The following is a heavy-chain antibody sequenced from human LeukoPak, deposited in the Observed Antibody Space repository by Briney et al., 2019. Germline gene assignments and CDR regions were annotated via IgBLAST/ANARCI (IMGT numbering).Heavy chain of an antibody. J-gene: IGHJ4*02. CDR2: IYSGGST. CDR1: GFTFSSYE. CDR3: ARVVHSSGYTIDY. V-gene: IGHV3-66*01. D-gene: IGHD3-22*01. Sequence: PGGSLRLSCAASGFTFSSYEMNWVRQAPGKGLEWVSVIYSGGSTYYADSVKGRFTISRDNSKNTLYLQMNSLRAEDTAVYYCARVVHSSGYTIDYWGQGTLVTVSS.